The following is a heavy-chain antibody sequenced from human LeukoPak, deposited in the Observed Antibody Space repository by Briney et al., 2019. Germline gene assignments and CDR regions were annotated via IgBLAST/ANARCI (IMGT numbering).Heavy chain of an antibody. CDR3: ARHLFAAMGNMDV. CDR1: GGSISSSSYY. CDR2: IYYSGST. V-gene: IGHV4-39*01. D-gene: IGHD2-2*01. J-gene: IGHJ6*03. Sequence: PSETLSLTCTVSGGSISSSSYYWGWIRQPPGKGLEWIVSIYYSGSTYYNPSLKSRVTISVDTSKNQFSLKLSSVTAADTAVYYCARHLFAAMGNMDVWGKGTTVTVSS.